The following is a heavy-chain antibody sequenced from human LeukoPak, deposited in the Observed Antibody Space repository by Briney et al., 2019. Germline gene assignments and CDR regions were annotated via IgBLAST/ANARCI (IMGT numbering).Heavy chain of an antibody. D-gene: IGHD1-26*01. CDR2: ISSRSSYT. V-gene: IGHV3-11*05. J-gene: IGHJ4*02. CDR1: GFTFSDYY. Sequence: GGSLRLSCAASGFTFSDYYMSWIRQAPGKGLEYISYISSRSSYTNYADSVKGRFTISRDNAKNSLYLQMNSLRAEDTAVYYCARDVRWSGSYYGGVGYWGQGTLVTVSS. CDR3: ARDVRWSGSYYGGVGY.